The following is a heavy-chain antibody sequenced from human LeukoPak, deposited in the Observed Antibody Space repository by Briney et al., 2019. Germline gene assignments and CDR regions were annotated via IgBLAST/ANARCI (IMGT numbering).Heavy chain of an antibody. CDR1: GYTFTGYY. CDR3: AREGRVRLNWFDP. CDR2: INPNSGGT. V-gene: IGHV1-2*02. J-gene: IGHJ5*02. D-gene: IGHD1-1*01. Sequence: GASVKVSCKASGYTFTGYYMHWVRQAPGQELEWMGWINPNSGGTNYAQKFQGRVTMTRDTSISTAYMELSRPRSDDTAVYYCAREGRVRLNWFDPWGQGTLVTVSS.